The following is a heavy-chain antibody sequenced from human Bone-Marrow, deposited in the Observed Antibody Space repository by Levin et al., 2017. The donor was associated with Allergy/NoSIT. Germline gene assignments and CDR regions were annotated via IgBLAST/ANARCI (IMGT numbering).Heavy chain of an antibody. V-gene: IGHV3-48*02. CDR2: ISSTSTTI. CDR3: ARMYSDFSTGQKRGMDV. Sequence: GGSLRLSCVVSGFTFSSNSMNWVRQAPGKGLEWVSYISSTSTTIYYTESVKGRFTISRDNAKNSLYLQMNSLRDEDTAVYYCARMYSDFSTGQKRGMDVWGQGTTVTVSS. CDR1: GFTFSSNS. J-gene: IGHJ6*02. D-gene: IGHD3/OR15-3a*01.